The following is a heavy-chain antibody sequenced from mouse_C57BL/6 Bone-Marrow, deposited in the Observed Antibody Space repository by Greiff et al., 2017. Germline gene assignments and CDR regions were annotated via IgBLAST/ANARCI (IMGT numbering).Heavy chain of an antibody. D-gene: IGHD2-14*01. J-gene: IGHJ4*01. CDR3: ESGTEYDEGRYAMDY. CDR1: GYTFTGYW. Sequence: QVHVKQSGAELMKPGASVKLSCKATGYTFTGYWIEWVKQRPGHGLEWIGEILPGRGSTNYNEKFKGQAPFPADTSTTTAYMQISSLTSEDSAIYYCESGTEYDEGRYAMDYWGQGTSATVSS. V-gene: IGHV1-9*01. CDR2: ILPGRGST.